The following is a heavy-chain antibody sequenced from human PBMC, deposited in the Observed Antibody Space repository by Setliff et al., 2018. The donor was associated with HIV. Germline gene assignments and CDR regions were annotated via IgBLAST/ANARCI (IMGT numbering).Heavy chain of an antibody. D-gene: IGHD1-20*01. CDR2: ITHDAGST. J-gene: IGHJ4*02. CDR3: AKCQGYNWNDGKVAPFDY. V-gene: IGHV3-23*01. CDR1: GFTFSNYA. Sequence: GGSLRLSCAASGFTFSNYAMTWVRQAAGKGLEWVSSITHDAGSTYHAEPVRGRFTISRDNSKNTIYLQMNSLRAEDTAIYYCAKCQGYNWNDGKVAPFDYWGQGALVTVSS.